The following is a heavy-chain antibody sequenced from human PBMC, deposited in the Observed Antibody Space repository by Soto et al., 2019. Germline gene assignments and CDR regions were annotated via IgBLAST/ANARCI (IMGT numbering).Heavy chain of an antibody. CDR1: GFTFSSYG. V-gene: IGHV3-33*01. Sequence: QVQLVESGGGVVQPGRSLRLSCAASGFTFSSYGMHWVRQAPGKGLEWVAVIWYDGSNKYYADSVKGRFTISRENSKNTLYLQMNSLRAEDTAVYYCARDLSYSSWSLPTYYFDYWGQGTLVTVSS. CDR3: ARDLSYSSWSLPTYYFDY. D-gene: IGHD6-13*01. CDR2: IWYDGSNK. J-gene: IGHJ4*02.